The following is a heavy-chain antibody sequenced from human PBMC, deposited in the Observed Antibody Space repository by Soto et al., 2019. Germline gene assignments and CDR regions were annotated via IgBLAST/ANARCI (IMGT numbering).Heavy chain of an antibody. D-gene: IGHD6-19*01. Sequence: QMQLVQSGAEVKKPGSSVKVSCEASGGTYPISWVRQAPGQGLEWMGSIIPMFGTTNYAQKFQGRVTITADESTSTSYMEVNNLRSEDTAVYYCAKVRYSSPMGYYYGMDVWGQGTTVTVSS. CDR3: AKVRYSSPMGYYYGMDV. J-gene: IGHJ6*02. V-gene: IGHV1-69*18. CDR2: IIPMFGTT. CDR1: GGTYP.